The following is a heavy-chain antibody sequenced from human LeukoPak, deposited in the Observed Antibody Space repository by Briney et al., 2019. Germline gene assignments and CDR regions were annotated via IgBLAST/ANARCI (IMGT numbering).Heavy chain of an antibody. CDR1: GFTLSSHA. CDR2: ISYDGNIK. V-gene: IGHV3-30*09. Sequence: GGSLRLSCAASGFTLSSHAIHWVRQAPGKGLEWVALISYDGNIKYYADSVKGRFAISRDNSKNTLSLQMNSLRPEDTAVYYCARAHLSSSSTDYMDVWGKGTTVTVSS. CDR3: ARAHLSSSSTDYMDV. J-gene: IGHJ6*03. D-gene: IGHD6-6*01.